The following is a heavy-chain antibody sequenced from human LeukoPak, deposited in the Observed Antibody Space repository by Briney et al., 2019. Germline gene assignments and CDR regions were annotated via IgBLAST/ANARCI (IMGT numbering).Heavy chain of an antibody. CDR3: TTEPPMDFFVVLPA. CDR2: ISGSGGST. V-gene: IGHV3-23*01. D-gene: IGHD2-2*01. CDR1: GFTFSSYA. J-gene: IGHJ5*02. Sequence: GGSLGLSCAASGFTFSSYAMSWVRQAPGKGLEWVSAISGSGGSTYYADSVKGRFTISRDNSKNTLYLQMNSLKTEDTAVYYCTTEPPMDFFVVLPAWGQGTLVTVSS.